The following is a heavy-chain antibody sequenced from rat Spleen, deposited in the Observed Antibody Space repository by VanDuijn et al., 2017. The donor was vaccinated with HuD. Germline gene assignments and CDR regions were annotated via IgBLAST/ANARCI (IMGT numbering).Heavy chain of an antibody. J-gene: IGHJ4*01. V-gene: IGHV5-19*01. D-gene: IGHD4-3*01. Sequence: EVQLVESGGDLVQPGRSVKLSCAASGFTFGVYGMHWIRQAPTKGLEWVASISPSGTKSHYRDSVKGRFTISRDNAKSTLYLQMDSLQSEDTATYYCARHGRGERTYYYVLDAWGQGVSVTVSS. CDR3: ARHGRGERTYYYVLDA. CDR1: GFTFGVYG. CDR2: ISPSGTKS.